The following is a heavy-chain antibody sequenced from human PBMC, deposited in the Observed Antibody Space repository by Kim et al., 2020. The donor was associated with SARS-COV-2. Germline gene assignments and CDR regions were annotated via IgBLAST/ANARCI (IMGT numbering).Heavy chain of an antibody. J-gene: IGHJ4*02. V-gene: IGHV3-30*01. Sequence: VKGRFTISRDNSKNTLYLQMNSLRAEDTAVYYCARGSITMVQGVSNPFDYWGQGTLVTVSS. D-gene: IGHD3-10*01. CDR3: ARGSITMVQGVSNPFDY.